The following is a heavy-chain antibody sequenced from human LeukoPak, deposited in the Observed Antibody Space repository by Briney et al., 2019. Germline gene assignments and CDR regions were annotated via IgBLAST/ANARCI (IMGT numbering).Heavy chain of an antibody. CDR3: AKAVTGINLPTDY. V-gene: IGHV3-23*01. Sequence: GGSLRLSCAASGFTFSNYWMNWVRQAPGKGLEWVSVIGGSADNTYYADTVKGRFTISRDNSKNTLYLQMNSLRAEDTAVYYCAKAVTGINLPTDYWGPGTLVTVSS. D-gene: IGHD6-19*01. CDR1: GFTFSNYW. J-gene: IGHJ4*02. CDR2: IGGSADNT.